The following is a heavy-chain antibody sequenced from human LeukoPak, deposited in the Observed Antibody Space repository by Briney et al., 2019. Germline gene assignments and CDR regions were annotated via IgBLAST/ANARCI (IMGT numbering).Heavy chain of an antibody. CDR3: ARHARIVVVTAMFDY. V-gene: IGHV4-59*08. CDR2: IYYSGST. Sequence: PSETLSLTCAVYGGSFSSYYWSWIRQPPGKGLEWIGYIYYSGSTNYNPSLKSRVTISVDTSKNQFSLKLSSVTAADTAVYYCARHARIVVVTAMFDYWGQGTLVTVSS. CDR1: GGSFSSYY. J-gene: IGHJ4*02. D-gene: IGHD2-21*02.